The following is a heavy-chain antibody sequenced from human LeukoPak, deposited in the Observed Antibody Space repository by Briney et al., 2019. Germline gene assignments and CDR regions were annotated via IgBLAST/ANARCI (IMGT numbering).Heavy chain of an antibody. D-gene: IGHD3-10*01. CDR3: ARGTGSLGSVVDY. Sequence: SETLSLTCTVSGGSISSSSYYWGWIRQPPGKGLEWIGSVYYRGSTYYNPSLTSRVTISVNTSTNQFSLMLSSVAAADTALYYCARGTGSLGSVVDYWGQGTLVTVSS. CDR2: VYYRGST. CDR1: GGSISSSSYY. V-gene: IGHV4-39*01. J-gene: IGHJ4*02.